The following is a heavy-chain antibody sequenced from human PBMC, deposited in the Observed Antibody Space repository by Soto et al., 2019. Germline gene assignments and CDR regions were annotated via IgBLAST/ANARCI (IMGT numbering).Heavy chain of an antibody. CDR1: GYTFTSYG. V-gene: IGHV1-18*01. Sequence: ASVKVSCKASGYTFTSYGISWVRQAPGQGLEWMGWISAYNGNTNYAQKLQGRVTMTTDTSTSTAYMELRSLRSDDTAVYYCARNEVTIFGVVTEPLDYWGQGTLVTVSS. D-gene: IGHD3-3*01. J-gene: IGHJ4*02. CDR3: ARNEVTIFGVVTEPLDY. CDR2: ISAYNGNT.